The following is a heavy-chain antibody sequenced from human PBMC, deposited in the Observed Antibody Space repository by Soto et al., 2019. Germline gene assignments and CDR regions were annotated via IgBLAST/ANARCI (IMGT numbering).Heavy chain of an antibody. D-gene: IGHD6-13*01. Sequence: VHLEESGGGVVQPGTSLRLSCVASGSTFSSYGMHWVRQAPGKGLEWVAVIPNTENKKYYADSVKGRFTISRDNSQNTLFLQMDSLMSEDTAMYYCARTAGGRVRGALDIWGQGTMVTVS. CDR3: ARTAGGRVRGALDI. CDR1: GSTFSSYG. CDR2: IPNTENKK. J-gene: IGHJ3*02. V-gene: IGHV3-30-3*01.